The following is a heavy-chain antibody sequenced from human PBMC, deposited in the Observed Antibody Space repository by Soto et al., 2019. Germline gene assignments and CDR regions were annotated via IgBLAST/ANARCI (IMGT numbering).Heavy chain of an antibody. Sequence: QVQLQESGPGLVKPSETLSLTCTVSGDSVSSGSYYWSWIRQPPGKGLEWIGYIYDSGNTNCKPFLKSRVTVTVDTSKNQFSLKLSSVTAADTAVYDCARAYYYGLGRVMSMDVWGQGTTVAVAS. J-gene: IGHJ6*02. CDR2: IYDSGNT. CDR3: ARAYYYGLGRVMSMDV. V-gene: IGHV4-61*01. CDR1: GDSVSSGSYY. D-gene: IGHD3-10*01.